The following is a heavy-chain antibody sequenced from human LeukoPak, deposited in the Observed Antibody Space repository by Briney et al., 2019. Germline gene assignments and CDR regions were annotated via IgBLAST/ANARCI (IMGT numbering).Heavy chain of an antibody. J-gene: IGHJ5*02. D-gene: IGHD2-21*02. CDR3: ARVTDPRYNWFDP. CDR2: IHTSGST. V-gene: IGHV4-4*07. CDR1: GASISSYY. Sequence: SETLSLTCTVSGASISSYYWTWIRQPAGKGPEWIGRIHTSGSTNYNPSLKSRVNMSVDTSKNQFSLKLNSVTAADTAVYYCARVTDPRYNWFDPWGQETLVTVSS.